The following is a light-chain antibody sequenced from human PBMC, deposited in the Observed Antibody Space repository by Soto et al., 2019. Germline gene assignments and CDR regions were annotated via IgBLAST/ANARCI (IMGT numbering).Light chain of an antibody. V-gene: IGKV3-11*01. CDR2: DAS. J-gene: IGKJ1*01. CDR3: QQRSNWPRT. CDR1: QSVSRY. Sequence: EIVLTQSPATLSLSPGERATLSCRASQSVSRYLAWYQQRVGQAPRLLIYDASNRATGIPARFSGSGSGTDFTLTISSLEPEDLAVYYCQQRSNWPRTFGQGTKVEIK.